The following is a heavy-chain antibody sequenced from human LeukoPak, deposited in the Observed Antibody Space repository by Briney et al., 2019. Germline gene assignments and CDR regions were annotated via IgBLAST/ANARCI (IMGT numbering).Heavy chain of an antibody. CDR1: GFTFSSYA. V-gene: IGHV3-23*01. J-gene: IGHJ4*02. D-gene: IGHD4-23*01. CDR2: ISGSGGST. Sequence: GGSLRLSCEASGFTFSSYAMRWVRQAPGQGLEWVSAISGSGGSTYYADFVKGRFTISRDNSKNMLYLQMNSLRSEDTAVYYCAKDRATVVQPFDCWGQGTLVTVSS. CDR3: AKDRATVVQPFDC.